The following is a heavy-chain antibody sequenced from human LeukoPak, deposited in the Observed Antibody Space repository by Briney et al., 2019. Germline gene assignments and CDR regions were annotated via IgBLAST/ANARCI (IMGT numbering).Heavy chain of an antibody. J-gene: IGHJ4*02. Sequence: GGSLRLSCAASGFTFSSYAMHWVRQAPGEGLEWVAVISYDGSNKYYADSVKGRFTISRDNSKNTLYLQMNSLRAEDTAVYYCARDSAAATSYYFDYWGQGTLVTVSS. CDR2: ISYDGSNK. V-gene: IGHV3-30*04. CDR3: ARDSAAATSYYFDY. D-gene: IGHD6-13*01. CDR1: GFTFSSYA.